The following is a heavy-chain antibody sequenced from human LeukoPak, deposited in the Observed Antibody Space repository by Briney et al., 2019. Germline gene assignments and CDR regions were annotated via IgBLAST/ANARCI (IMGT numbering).Heavy chain of an antibody. CDR2: IYSGGSS. V-gene: IGHV3-53*01. Sequence: GGSLRLSCAASGFTVNSNYMSWVRQAPGKGLEWVSVIYSGGSSYYADSVKGRFTISRDNSKNTLYLQMNSLRAEDTAVYYCGRAYGAGSCDYWGQGTLVTVSS. CDR3: GRAYGAGSCDY. D-gene: IGHD3-10*01. CDR1: GFTVNSNY. J-gene: IGHJ4*02.